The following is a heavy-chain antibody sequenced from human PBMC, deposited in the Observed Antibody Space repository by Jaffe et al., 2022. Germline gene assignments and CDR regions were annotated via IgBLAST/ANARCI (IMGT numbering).Heavy chain of an antibody. D-gene: IGHD2-15*01. CDR3: AREGDCSGGSCYRAFEYFQH. Sequence: QVQLVQSGAEVKKPGSSVKVSCKASGGTFSSYAISWVRQAPGQGLEWMGGIIPIFGTANYAQKFQGRVTITADESTSTAYMELSSLRSEDTAVYYCAREGDCSGGSCYRAFEYFQHWGQGTLVTVSS. J-gene: IGHJ1*01. CDR2: IIPIFGTA. CDR1: GGTFSSYA. V-gene: IGHV1-69*01.